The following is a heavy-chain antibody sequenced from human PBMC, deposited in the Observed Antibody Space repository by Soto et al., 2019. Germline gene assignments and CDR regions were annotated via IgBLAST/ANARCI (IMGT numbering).Heavy chain of an antibody. J-gene: IGHJ6*02. CDR1: GYSFTSYW. CDR2: IDPSDSYT. D-gene: IGHD5-18*01. V-gene: IGHV5-10-1*01. CDR3: ARTSMQSRGYSYGHGGMDV. Sequence: EVQLVQSGAEVKKPGESLRISCKGSGYSFTSYWISWVRQMRGKGLEWMGRIDPSDSYTNYSPSFQGHVTISADKSISTAYLQWSSLKASDTAMYYCARTSMQSRGYSYGHGGMDVWGQGTTVTVSS.